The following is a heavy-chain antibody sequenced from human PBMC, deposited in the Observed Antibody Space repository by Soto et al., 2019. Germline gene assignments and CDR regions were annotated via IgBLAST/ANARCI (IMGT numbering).Heavy chain of an antibody. J-gene: IGHJ4*02. D-gene: IGHD6-19*01. CDR3: AKDKRAVADHFDY. CDR2: ISWNSGSI. Sequence: GGSLRLSCAASGFTFDDYAMHWVRQAPGKGLEWVSGISWNSGSIGYADSVKGRFTISRDNAKNSLYLQMNSLRAEDTALYYCAKDKRAVADHFDYWGQGTLVTVSS. CDR1: GFTFDDYA. V-gene: IGHV3-9*01.